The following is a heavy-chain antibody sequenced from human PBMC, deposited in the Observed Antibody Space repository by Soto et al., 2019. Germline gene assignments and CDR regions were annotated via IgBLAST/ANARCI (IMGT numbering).Heavy chain of an antibody. CDR1: GYTFTSYS. Sequence: QVQLVQSGAEEKKRGASVKVSCKASGYTFTSYSMHRVRQAPGQRLEWMGWINAGNGNTKYSQKFQGRVTITRDTSVSTAYMELSSLTSEDTALYYCARRIVVVTALDYWSRGTLVTVAS. D-gene: IGHD2-21*02. V-gene: IGHV1-3*05. CDR3: ARRIVVVTALDY. CDR2: INAGNGNT. J-gene: IGHJ4*02.